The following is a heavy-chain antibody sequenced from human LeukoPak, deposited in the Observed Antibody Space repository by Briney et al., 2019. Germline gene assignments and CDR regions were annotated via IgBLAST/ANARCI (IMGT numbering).Heavy chain of an antibody. J-gene: IGHJ3*02. V-gene: IGHV3-7*01. CDR3: ARDRPYDSWSGPLGAFDI. D-gene: IGHD3-3*01. Sequence: GGSLRLSCAASGFTFSSYWMSWVRQGPGKGLEWVANIKQDGSEKYYVDSVKGRFTISRDNAKNSLYLQMNSLRAEDTAVYYCARDRPYDSWSGPLGAFDIWGQGTMVTVSS. CDR1: GFTFSSYW. CDR2: IKQDGSEK.